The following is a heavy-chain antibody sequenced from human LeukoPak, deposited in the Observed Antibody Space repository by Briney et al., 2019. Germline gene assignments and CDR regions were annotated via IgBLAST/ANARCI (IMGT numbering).Heavy chain of an antibody. D-gene: IGHD3-3*01. CDR2: INHSGST. Sequence: SGTLSLTCAVYGGSFSGYYWSWIRQPPGKGLEWIGEINHSGSTNYNPSLKSRVTISVDTYKSQCSLKLSSVTAADTAVYHCARAGYYDFWSGYYTGDWFDPWGQRTLVTVSS. CDR1: GGSFSGYY. V-gene: IGHV4-34*01. CDR3: ARAGYYDFWSGYYTGDWFDP. J-gene: IGHJ5*02.